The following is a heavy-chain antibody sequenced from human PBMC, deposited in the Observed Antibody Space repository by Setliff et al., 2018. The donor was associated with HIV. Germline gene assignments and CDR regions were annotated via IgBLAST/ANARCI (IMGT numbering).Heavy chain of an antibody. V-gene: IGHV4-39*07. Sequence: ETLSLTCTVSGGSISNSRYYWSWIRQPPGKGLEWIGSIYYSGSTYYNPSLKSRVTISVDKSKNQFSLKLSSVTAADTAVYYCARGDYWGQGTLVTVSS. CDR1: GGSISNSRYY. CDR2: IYYSGST. J-gene: IGHJ4*02. CDR3: ARGDY.